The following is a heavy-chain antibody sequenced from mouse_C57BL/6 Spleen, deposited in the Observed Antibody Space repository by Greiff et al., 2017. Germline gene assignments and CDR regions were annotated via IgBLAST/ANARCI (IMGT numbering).Heavy chain of an antibody. CDR3: ARGVYYGSSYWYFDV. V-gene: IGHV1-47*01. CDR2: FHPYNDDT. Sequence: QVQLQQSGAELVKPGASVKMSCKASGYTFTTYPIEWMKQNHGKSLEWIGNFHPYNDDTKYNEKFKGKATLTVEKSSSTAYLELSRVTSDDSAVYYCARGVYYGSSYWYFDVWGTGTTVTVSS. J-gene: IGHJ1*03. CDR1: GYTFTTYP. D-gene: IGHD1-1*01.